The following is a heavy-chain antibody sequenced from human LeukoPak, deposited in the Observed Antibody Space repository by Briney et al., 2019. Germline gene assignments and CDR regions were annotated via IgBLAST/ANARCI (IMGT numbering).Heavy chain of an antibody. Sequence: SETLSLTCAVYGGSFSGYYWSWLRQPPDKGLEWIGEINPSGSTNYNPSLKTRVTISTDTSKNHFSLNLNSVTAADTGVYYCVRGSRVYCGGDCYYYWGQGTLVTVSS. J-gene: IGHJ4*02. CDR3: VRGSRVYCGGDCYYY. V-gene: IGHV4-34*01. CDR2: INPSGST. D-gene: IGHD2-21*02. CDR1: GGSFSGYY.